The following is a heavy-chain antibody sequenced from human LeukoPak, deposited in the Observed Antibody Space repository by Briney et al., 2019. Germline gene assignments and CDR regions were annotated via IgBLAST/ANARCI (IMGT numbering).Heavy chain of an antibody. V-gene: IGHV1-2*02. J-gene: IGHJ4*02. D-gene: IGHD3-3*01. CDR3: ARYFAVPDGGGFDY. CDR1: GFTFSGYY. CDR2: INPITGDT. Sequence: ASVKVSCKASGFTFSGYYMHWVRQAPGQGLEWLGWINPITGDTKYAQKFQGSVTMTRDTSISTVYMELSGLTSDDTAIYYCARYFAVPDGGGFDYWGQGTLVTVSS.